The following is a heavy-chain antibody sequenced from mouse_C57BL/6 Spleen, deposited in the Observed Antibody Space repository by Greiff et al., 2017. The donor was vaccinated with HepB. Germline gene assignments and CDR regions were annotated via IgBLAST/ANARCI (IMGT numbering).Heavy chain of an antibody. Sequence: QVQLKESGAELVKPGASVKISCKASGYAFSSYWMNWVKQRPGKGLEWIGQIYPGDGDTNYNGKFKGKATLTADKSSSTAYMQLSSLTSEDSAVYFCANEDYDGPFDYGGQGTTLTVSS. D-gene: IGHD2-3*01. V-gene: IGHV1-80*01. CDR3: ANEDYDGPFDY. J-gene: IGHJ2*01. CDR2: IYPGDGDT. CDR1: GYAFSSYW.